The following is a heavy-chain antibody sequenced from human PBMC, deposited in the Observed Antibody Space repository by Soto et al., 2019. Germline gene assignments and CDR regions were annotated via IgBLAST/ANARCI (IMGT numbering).Heavy chain of an antibody. CDR1: GFTFSSYG. V-gene: IGHV3-33*01. CDR3: AREGNNDYIEDYYYYMDV. Sequence: GGSLRLSCAASGFTFSSYGMHWVRQAPGKGLEWVAVIWYDGSNKYYADSVKGRFTISRDNSKNTLYLQMNSLRAEDTAVYYCAREGNNDYIEDYYYYMDVWGKGTTVTVSS. D-gene: IGHD3-16*01. J-gene: IGHJ6*03. CDR2: IWYDGSNK.